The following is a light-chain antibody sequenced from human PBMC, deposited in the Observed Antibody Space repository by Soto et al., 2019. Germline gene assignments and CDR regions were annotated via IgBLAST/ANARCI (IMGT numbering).Light chain of an antibody. J-gene: IGKJ2*01. CDR2: GAS. CDR1: QTVSSSY. CDR3: QQYGPSPMYT. Sequence: EIVLTQSPGTLSLSPGERATLSCRASQTVSSSYLAWYQQKPGQAPRLLIYGASTRATGIPGRFSGSASGTDFTLTISRLDPEDFAVYYCQQYGPSPMYTFGQGNNLEIK. V-gene: IGKV3-20*01.